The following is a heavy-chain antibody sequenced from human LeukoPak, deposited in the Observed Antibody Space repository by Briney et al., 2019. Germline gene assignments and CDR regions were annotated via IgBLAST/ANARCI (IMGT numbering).Heavy chain of an antibody. CDR2: IYYSGST. CDR3: ARRSITRYFDWLSDY. J-gene: IGHJ4*02. Sequence: SETLSLTCTVSGGSISSSSYYWGWIRQPPGKGLEWIGSIYYSGSTYYNPSLKSRVTISVDTSKNQFSLKLSSVTAADTAVYYAARRSITRYFDWLSDYWGQGTLVTVSS. CDR1: GGSISSSSYY. D-gene: IGHD3-9*01. V-gene: IGHV4-39*01.